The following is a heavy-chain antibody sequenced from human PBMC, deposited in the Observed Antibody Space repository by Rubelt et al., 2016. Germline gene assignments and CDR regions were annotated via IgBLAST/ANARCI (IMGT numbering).Heavy chain of an antibody. CDR1: GFTFSSYA. V-gene: IGHV3-30*04. CDR3: ARDGYCSGGSCYLGGMDV. D-gene: IGHD2-15*01. CDR2: ISYAGSNK. Sequence: QVQLVESGGGVVQPGRSLRLSCAASGFTFSSYAMHWVRQAPGKGLEWVAVISYAGSNKYYADSVKGRFTISSDNSKNTLYRQMNGLGAEDTAVYYCARDGYCSGGSCYLGGMDVWGQGTTVTVSS. J-gene: IGHJ6*02.